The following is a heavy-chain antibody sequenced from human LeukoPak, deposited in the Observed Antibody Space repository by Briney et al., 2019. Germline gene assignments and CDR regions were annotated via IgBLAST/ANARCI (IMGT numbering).Heavy chain of an antibody. CDR2: IFPIFGTA. D-gene: IGHD3-10*01. J-gene: IGHJ4*02. CDR1: GGTFSSYA. CDR3: ARDHRIMVRGVIIPEGFDY. Sequence: ASVKVSCKASGGTFSSYAISWVRQAPGQGLEWMGGIFPIFGTANYAQKFQGRVTITADESTSTAYMELSSLRSEDTAVYYCARDHRIMVRGVIIPEGFDYWGQGTLVTVSS. V-gene: IGHV1-69*01.